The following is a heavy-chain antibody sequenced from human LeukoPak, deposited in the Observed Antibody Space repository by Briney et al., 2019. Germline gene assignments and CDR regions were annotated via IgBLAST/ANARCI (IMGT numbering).Heavy chain of an antibody. CDR3: AKGTNNGRPNSFCPHCMDV. CDR2: IDYSAGTT. Sequence: GGSLRLSCAASGFTFSSYAMAWVRQAPGKGLEWFSTIDYSAGTTLYADSVKGRITISRDNSKNALYLQINRLRAEDTALYYCAKGTNNGRPNSFCPHCMDVWGQGTTVTVSS. CDR1: GFTFSSYA. J-gene: IGHJ6*02. D-gene: IGHD2-8*01. V-gene: IGHV3-23*01.